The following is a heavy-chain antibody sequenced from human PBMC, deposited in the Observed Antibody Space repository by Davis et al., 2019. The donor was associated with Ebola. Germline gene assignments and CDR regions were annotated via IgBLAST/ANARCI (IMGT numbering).Heavy chain of an antibody. CDR1: GFTFSNAW. CDR3: TTGVVPAARRDYYYYYGMDV. CDR2: IKSKTDGGTT. Sequence: GESLKISCAASGFTFSNAWMSWVRQAPGKGLEWVGRIKSKTDGGTTDYAAPVKGRFTISRDDSKNTLYLQMNSLKTEDTAVYYCTTGVVPAARRDYYYYYGMDVWGQGTTVTVSS. V-gene: IGHV3-15*01. J-gene: IGHJ6*02. D-gene: IGHD2-2*01.